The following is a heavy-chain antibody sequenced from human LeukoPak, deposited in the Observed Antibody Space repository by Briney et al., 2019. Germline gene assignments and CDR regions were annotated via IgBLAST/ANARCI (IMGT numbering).Heavy chain of an antibody. Sequence: PGGSLRLSCAASGFTFSSYAMSWVRQAPGKGLEWVSAISGSGGSTYYADSVKGRFTISRDNSKNTLYLQMNSLRAEDTAVYYCANQDIVVVPAAMGGDYWGQGTLVTVSS. J-gene: IGHJ4*02. CDR2: ISGSGGST. V-gene: IGHV3-23*01. D-gene: IGHD2-2*01. CDR3: ANQDIVVVPAAMGGDY. CDR1: GFTFSSYA.